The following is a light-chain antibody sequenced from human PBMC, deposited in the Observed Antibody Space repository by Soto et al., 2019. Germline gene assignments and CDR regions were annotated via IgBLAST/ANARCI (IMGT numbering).Light chain of an antibody. CDR3: QQYYDYST. CDR1: QSITYW. J-gene: IGKJ2*01. Sequence: DIQMTQFPSSLSASVGDRVTITCRASQSITYWLAWYQQKPGKAPKLLIHDASTLESGVPSRFSGSGSGTEFTLTIRSLQPDDSATYYCQQYYDYSTCGQGTKLEIK. V-gene: IGKV1-5*01. CDR2: DAS.